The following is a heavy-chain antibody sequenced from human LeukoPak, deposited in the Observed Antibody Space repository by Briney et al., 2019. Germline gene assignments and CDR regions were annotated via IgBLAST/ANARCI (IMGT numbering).Heavy chain of an antibody. CDR1: GFTFSTYW. J-gene: IGHJ3*02. Sequence: PGGSLRLSCAASGFTFSTYWMHWVRQAPGKGLVWVSRLNSDGSSSNYADSVKGRFTIFRDNAKNTLYLQMNSLTAEDTAVYYCARVRGRGQQQLVQIGAFDIWGQGTMVTVSS. D-gene: IGHD6-13*01. CDR2: LNSDGSSS. CDR3: ARVRGRGQQQLVQIGAFDI. V-gene: IGHV3-74*01.